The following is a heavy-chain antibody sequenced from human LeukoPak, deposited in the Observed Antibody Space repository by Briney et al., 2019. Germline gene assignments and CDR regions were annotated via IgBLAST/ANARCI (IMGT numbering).Heavy chain of an antibody. Sequence: SETLSLTCTVSGGSISSYYWGWIRQPPGKGLEWIGSIYYSGSTYYNPSLKSRVTISVDTSKNQFSLKLSSVTAADTAVYYCARSPGDPFDYWGQGTLVTVSS. J-gene: IGHJ4*02. V-gene: IGHV4-39*01. D-gene: IGHD7-27*01. CDR3: ARSPGDPFDY. CDR1: GGSISSYY. CDR2: IYYSGST.